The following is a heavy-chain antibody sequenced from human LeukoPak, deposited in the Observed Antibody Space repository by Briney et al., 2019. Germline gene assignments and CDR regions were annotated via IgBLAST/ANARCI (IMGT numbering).Heavy chain of an antibody. CDR3: ARGAGDPYYMDV. D-gene: IGHD4-17*01. V-gene: IGHV3-21*01. CDR2: FSTSSRYI. CDR1: GFTFSSNS. Sequence: GGSLRLSCAASGFTFSSNSMNWVRQAPGTGLEWVSSFSTSSRYIYYADSVKGRFTISRDNAKNSLYLQMNSLRADDTAVYYCARGAGDPYYMDVWGKGTTVTVSS. J-gene: IGHJ6*03.